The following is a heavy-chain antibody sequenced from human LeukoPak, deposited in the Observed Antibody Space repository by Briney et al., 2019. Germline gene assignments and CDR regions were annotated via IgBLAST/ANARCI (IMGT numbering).Heavy chain of an antibody. J-gene: IGHJ6*02. CDR3: ARGYCSGGSCPYYYYYGMDV. Sequence: SVTVSCKASGGTFSSYAISWVRQAPGQGLEWMGRIIPIFGIANYAQKFQGRVTITADKSTSTAYMELSSLRSEDTAVYYCARGYCSGGSCPYYYYYGMDVWGQGTTVTVSS. CDR1: GGTFSSYA. D-gene: IGHD2-15*01. CDR2: IIPIFGIA. V-gene: IGHV1-69*04.